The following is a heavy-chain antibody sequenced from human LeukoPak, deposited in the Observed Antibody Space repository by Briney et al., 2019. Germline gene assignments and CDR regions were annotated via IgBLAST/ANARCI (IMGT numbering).Heavy chain of an antibody. V-gene: IGHV4-39*01. CDR1: GGSFSGYY. Sequence: PSETLSLTCAVYGGSFSGYYWGWIRQPPGKGLEWIGSVYYSGTTYYNPSLKSRVTISVDTSKNEFSLKVNPVTAADTAVYFCARQADFGGVIVSSWFDPWGEGAQVTVSS. D-gene: IGHD3-16*02. J-gene: IGHJ5*02. CDR3: ARQADFGGVIVSSWFDP. CDR2: VYYSGTT.